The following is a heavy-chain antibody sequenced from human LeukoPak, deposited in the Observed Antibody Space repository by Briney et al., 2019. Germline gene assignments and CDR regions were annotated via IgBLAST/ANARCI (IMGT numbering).Heavy chain of an antibody. CDR3: ARGVGIGSGWGSDWYFDL. D-gene: IGHD6-19*01. CDR2: IRSKANSYAT. Sequence: PGGSLRLSCAASGFTFSGSAMHWVRQASGKGLEWVGRIRSKANSYATAYAASVKGRFTISRDDSKNTAYLQMNSLKTEDTAVYYCARGVGIGSGWGSDWYFDLWGRGTLVTVSS. J-gene: IGHJ2*01. CDR1: GFTFSGSA. V-gene: IGHV3-73*01.